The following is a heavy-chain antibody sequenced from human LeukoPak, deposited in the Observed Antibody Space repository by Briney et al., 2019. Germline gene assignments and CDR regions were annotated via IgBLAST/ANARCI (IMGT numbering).Heavy chain of an antibody. CDR3: ARAMMVVTNLWGVYDY. J-gene: IGHJ4*02. V-gene: IGHV3-23*01. D-gene: IGHD3-22*01. CDR2: MSGSGGTT. Sequence: GESLRLSCAASGFTFSGYTMNWVRQGPGKWLEWVSGMSGSGGTTYYADSVKGRFTISRDNSKNTLYLQMNSLRAEDTAVYYCARAMMVVTNLWGVYDYWGQGTLVTVSS. CDR1: GFTFSGYT.